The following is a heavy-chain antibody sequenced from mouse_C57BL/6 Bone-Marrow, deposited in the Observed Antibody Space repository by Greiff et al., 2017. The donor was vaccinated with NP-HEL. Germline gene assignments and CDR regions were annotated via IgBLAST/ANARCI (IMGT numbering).Heavy chain of an antibody. V-gene: IGHV1-82*01. D-gene: IGHD4-1*02. J-gene: IGHJ4*01. CDR3: AQLGYAMDY. CDR1: GYAFSSSW. CDR2: IYPGDGDT. Sequence: QVQLQQSGPELVKPGASVKISCKASGYAFSSSWMNWVKQRPGKGLEWIGRIYPGDGDTNYNGKFKGKATLTADKSSSTAYMQLSSLTSEDSAVYFCAQLGYAMDYWGQGTSVTVSS.